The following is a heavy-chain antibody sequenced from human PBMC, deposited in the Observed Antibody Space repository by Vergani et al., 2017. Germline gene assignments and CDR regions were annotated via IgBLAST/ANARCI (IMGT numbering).Heavy chain of an antibody. J-gene: IGHJ6*03. CDR2: IYTSGST. CDR3: ARDLEGGSYGYYYYYMDV. CDR1: GGSISSGSYY. D-gene: IGHD1-26*01. V-gene: IGHV4-61*02. Sequence: QVQLQESGPGLVKPSQTLSLTCTVSGGSISSGSYYWSWIRQPPGKGLEWIGRIYTSGSTNYNPSLKSRVTMSVDTSKNQFSLKLSSVTAADTAVYYCARDLEGGSYGYYYYYMDVWGKGTTVTVSS.